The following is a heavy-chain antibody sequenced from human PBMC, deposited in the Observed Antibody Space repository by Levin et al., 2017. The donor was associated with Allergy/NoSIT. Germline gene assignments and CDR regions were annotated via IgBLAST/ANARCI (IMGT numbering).Heavy chain of an antibody. CDR3: VRGGGSFIRY. V-gene: IGHV4-34*01. J-gene: IGHJ4*02. Sequence: PGGSLRLSCAVYGESFGGHYWSWIRQPPGKGLEWIGQINHSGSTNYNPSLKSRVTISVDTSKNQFSLKLSSVTAADTAVYYCVRGGGSFIRYWGQGTLVTVSS. D-gene: IGHD3-16*01. CDR2: INHSGST. CDR1: GESFGGHY.